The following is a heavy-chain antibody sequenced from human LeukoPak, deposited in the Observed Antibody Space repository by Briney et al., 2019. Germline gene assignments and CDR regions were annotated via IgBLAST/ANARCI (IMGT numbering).Heavy chain of an antibody. CDR2: ISNSGDSI. CDR1: GFTFSDSP. CDR3: AKMGYCSSTSCSINWFDP. J-gene: IGHJ5*02. Sequence: GGSLRLSCAASGFTFSDSPMSWIRQAPGKGLDWLLQISNSGDSIYCAESVKGRFTISRDNAKNSLYLQMNSLRAEDTAVYYCAKMGYCSSTSCSINWFDPWGQGTLVTVSS. V-gene: IGHV3-11*01. D-gene: IGHD2-2*01.